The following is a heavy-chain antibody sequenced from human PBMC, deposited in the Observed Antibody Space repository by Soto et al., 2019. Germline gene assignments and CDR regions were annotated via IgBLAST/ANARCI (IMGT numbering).Heavy chain of an antibody. CDR3: ARATRLGYYYYYGMDV. Sequence: VQLVQSGAEVKKPGSSVKVSCKASGGTFSSYAISWVRQAPGHGLEWMGGIIPIFGTANYAHKFQGRVTITADESTSTAYRELSSLRSEDTAVYYCARATRLGYYYYYGMDVWGQGTTVTVSS. CDR1: GGTFSSYA. CDR2: IIPIFGTA. D-gene: IGHD3-16*01. J-gene: IGHJ6*02. V-gene: IGHV1-69*12.